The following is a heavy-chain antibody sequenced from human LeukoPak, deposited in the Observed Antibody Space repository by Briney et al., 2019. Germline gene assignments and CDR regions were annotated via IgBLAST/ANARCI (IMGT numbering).Heavy chain of an antibody. V-gene: IGHV3-74*01. CDR1: GFTFSSYW. J-gene: IGHJ4*02. D-gene: IGHD5-24*01. CDR2: INSDGSRI. Sequence: PGGSLRLSCVASGFTFSSYWMHWVRQAPGKGLVWVSRINSDGSRINYADSVKGRFTISRDNAKNTLYLQMNSPRAEDTAVYYCARVHGDGYNSRYFDYWGQGTLVTVSS. CDR3: ARVHGDGYNSRYFDY.